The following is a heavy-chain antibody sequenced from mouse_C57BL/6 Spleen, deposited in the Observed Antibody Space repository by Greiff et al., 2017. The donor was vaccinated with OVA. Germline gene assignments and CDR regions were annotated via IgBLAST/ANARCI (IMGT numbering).Heavy chain of an antibody. CDR3: AGEGNYYGSLYAMDY. D-gene: IGHD1-1*01. CDR2: IYPGDGDT. J-gene: IGHJ4*01. CDR1: GYAFSSYW. V-gene: IGHV1-80*01. Sequence: VQLQQSGAELVKPGASVKISCKASGYAFSSYWMNWVKQRPGKGLEWIGQIYPGDGDTNYNGKFKGKATLTADKSSSTAYMQLSSLTSEDSAVYFCAGEGNYYGSLYAMDYWGQGTSVTVSS.